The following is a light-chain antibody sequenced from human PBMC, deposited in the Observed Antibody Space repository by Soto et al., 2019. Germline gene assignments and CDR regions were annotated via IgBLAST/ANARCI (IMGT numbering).Light chain of an antibody. CDR2: DVS. V-gene: IGLV2-14*03. J-gene: IGLJ1*01. CDR3: SSFTADNTQV. CDR1: GSDVGGYNY. Sequence: QSALTQPASVSGSPGQPLTISCAGSGSDVGGYNYVSWYQQHPGKAPKLIIYDVSSRPRGVSIRFSGSKSVTTASLTISGLQAEDEADYYCSSFTADNTQVFGTGTKVTVL.